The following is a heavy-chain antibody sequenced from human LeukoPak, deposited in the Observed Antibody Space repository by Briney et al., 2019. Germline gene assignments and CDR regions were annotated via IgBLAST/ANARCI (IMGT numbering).Heavy chain of an antibody. CDR3: VSGMGHSSSWYYFDY. CDR2: IGTAGDT. CDR1: GFTFSSYD. V-gene: IGHV3-13*01. Sequence: GGSLRLSCAASGFTFSSYDMHWVRQATGKGLEWVSAIGTAGDTYYPGSVKGRFTISRENAKNSLYLQMNSLRAGDTAVYYCVSGMGHSSSWYYFDYWGQGTLVTVSS. D-gene: IGHD6-13*01. J-gene: IGHJ4*02.